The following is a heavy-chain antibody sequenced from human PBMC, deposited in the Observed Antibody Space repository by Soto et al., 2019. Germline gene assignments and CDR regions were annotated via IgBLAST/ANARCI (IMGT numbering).Heavy chain of an antibody. D-gene: IGHD3-22*01. CDR3: ARQNSDSIGYYVFDY. CDR1: GGSISSSSYY. J-gene: IGHJ4*02. CDR2: IYYSGST. V-gene: IGHV4-39*01. Sequence: SETLSLTCTVSGGSISSSSYYWGWIRQPPGKGLEWIGSIYYSGSTYYNPSLKSRVTISVDTSKNQFSLKLSSVTAADTPVYYCARQNSDSIGYYVFDYWGQGTLVTVSS.